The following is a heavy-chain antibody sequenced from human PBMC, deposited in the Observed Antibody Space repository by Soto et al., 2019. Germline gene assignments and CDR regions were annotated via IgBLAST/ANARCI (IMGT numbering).Heavy chain of an antibody. Sequence: GGSLRLSCAASGFTFSSYGMHWVRQAPGKGMEWVAVIWYDGSNKYYADSVKGRFTISRDNSKNTLYLQMNSLRAEDTAVYYCARAIDHGELITMIVVPYYYGMDVWGQGTTVTLSS. J-gene: IGHJ6*02. CDR2: IWYDGSNK. CDR3: ARAIDHGELITMIVVPYYYGMDV. CDR1: GFTFSSYG. D-gene: IGHD3-22*01. V-gene: IGHV3-33*01.